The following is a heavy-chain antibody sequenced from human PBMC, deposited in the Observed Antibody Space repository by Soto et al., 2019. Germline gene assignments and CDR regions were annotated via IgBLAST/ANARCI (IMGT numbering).Heavy chain of an antibody. CDR3: VHLSGSLYHYYGLDV. D-gene: IGHD1-26*01. CDR2: VYYSGST. CDR1: GASVSSSNHY. Sequence: SETLSLTCTVSGASVSSSNHYWSWVRQPPGKGLEWIGYVYYSGSTNSNPSLKSRVTLSLDTSRSQFSLKLNSVTAADTAVYYCVHLSGSLYHYYGLDVWGQGTTVTVSS. J-gene: IGHJ6*02. V-gene: IGHV4-61*01.